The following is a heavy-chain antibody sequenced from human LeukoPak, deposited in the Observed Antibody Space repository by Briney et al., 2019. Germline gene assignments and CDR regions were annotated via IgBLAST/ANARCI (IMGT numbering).Heavy chain of an antibody. J-gene: IGHJ4*02. CDR1: GGSISSSSYY. Sequence: SETLSLTCTVSGGSISSSSYYWGWIRQPPGKGLEWIGSIYYSGSTYYNPSLKSRVTISVDTSKNQFSLKLSSVTAADTAVYYGARVRSGSYFDYWGQGTLVTVSS. D-gene: IGHD1-26*01. V-gene: IGHV4-39*07. CDR2: IYYSGST. CDR3: ARVRSGSYFDY.